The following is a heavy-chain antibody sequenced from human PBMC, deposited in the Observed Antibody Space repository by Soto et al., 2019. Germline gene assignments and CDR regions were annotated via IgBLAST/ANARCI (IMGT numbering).Heavy chain of an antibody. Sequence: VLLVESGGGLVQPGRSLRLSCAVSGFNFGNYAMHWVRQAPGKGLEWVAAINWNSDKVAYAGSVLGRFTIFRDSAKNSLQLQMNDLTTEDTALYYCAKEKGGTPYYIDSWGQGILVTVSS. CDR2: INWNSDKV. CDR1: GFNFGNYA. V-gene: IGHV3-9*01. J-gene: IGHJ4*02. D-gene: IGHD6-25*01. CDR3: AKEKGGTPYYIDS.